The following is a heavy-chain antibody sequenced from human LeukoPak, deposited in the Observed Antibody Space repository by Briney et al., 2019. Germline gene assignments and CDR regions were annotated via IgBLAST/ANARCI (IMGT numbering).Heavy chain of an antibody. CDR1: GGSFSGYY. V-gene: IGHV4-34*01. CDR3: ARGGYCSSTSCYRGTFYYYGMDV. CDR2: INHSGST. Sequence: ASETLSLTCAVYGGSFSGYYWSWIRQPPGKGLEWIGEINHSGSTNYNPSLKSRVTISVDTSKNQFSLKLSSVTAVDTAVYYCARGGYCSSTSCYRGTFYYYGMDVWGQGTTVTVSS. J-gene: IGHJ6*02. D-gene: IGHD2-2*01.